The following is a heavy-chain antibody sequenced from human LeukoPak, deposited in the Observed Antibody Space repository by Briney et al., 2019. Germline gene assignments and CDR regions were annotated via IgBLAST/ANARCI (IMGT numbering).Heavy chain of an antibody. Sequence: RSPTCTVYGGSFSGYYWSWIRQLPRKGLEWIGEINHSGSTNYNPSLKSRVTISVDTSKNQFSLKLSSVTAADTAVYYCSSLISLGSGGQGTLVIVSS. CDR1: GGSFSGYY. D-gene: IGHD3-10*01. CDR2: INHSGST. V-gene: IGHV4-34*01. CDR3: SSLISLGS. J-gene: IGHJ4*02.